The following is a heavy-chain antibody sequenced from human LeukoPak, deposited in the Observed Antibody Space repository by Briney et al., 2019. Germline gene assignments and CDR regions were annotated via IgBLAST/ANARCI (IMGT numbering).Heavy chain of an antibody. V-gene: IGHV3-33*06. D-gene: IGHD2-21*02. Sequence: GRSLRLSCAASGFTFSSYGMHWVRQAPGKGLEWVAVIWYDGSNKYYADSVKGRFTISRDNSKNTLFLQVNSLRAEDTTVYYCAKESREQGVTLTYWGQGTLVTVSS. CDR3: AKESREQGVTLTY. CDR2: IWYDGSNK. CDR1: GFTFSSYG. J-gene: IGHJ4*02.